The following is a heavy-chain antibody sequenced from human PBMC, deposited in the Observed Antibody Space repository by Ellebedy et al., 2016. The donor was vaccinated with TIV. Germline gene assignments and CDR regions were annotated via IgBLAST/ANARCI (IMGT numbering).Heavy chain of an antibody. CDR3: ANGGEDSSGYSSGVAFDI. CDR2: ISGSGGRT. J-gene: IGHJ3*02. Sequence: GGSLRLXXAASGFTVSSNYMSGFPQAPGKGLEWFSAISGSGGRTYYADSVKGRFTISRDNSKNTLYLQMNSLRAEDTAVYYCANGGEDSSGYSSGVAFDIWGQGTMVTVSS. V-gene: IGHV3-23*01. CDR1: GFTVSSNY. D-gene: IGHD3-22*01.